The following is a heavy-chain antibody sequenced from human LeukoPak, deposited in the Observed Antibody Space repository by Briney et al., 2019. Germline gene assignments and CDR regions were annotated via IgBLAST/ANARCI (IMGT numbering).Heavy chain of an antibody. V-gene: IGHV1-18*01. CDR3: ARSSYYYDSSGYYYY. Sequence: ASVKVSCKASGGTFSNYAISWVRQAPGQGLEWMGWISAYNGNTNYAQKLQGRVTMTTDTSTSTAYMELRSLRSDDTAVYYCARSSYYYDSSGYYYYWGQGTLVTVSS. CDR2: ISAYNGNT. D-gene: IGHD3-22*01. CDR1: GGTFSNYA. J-gene: IGHJ4*02.